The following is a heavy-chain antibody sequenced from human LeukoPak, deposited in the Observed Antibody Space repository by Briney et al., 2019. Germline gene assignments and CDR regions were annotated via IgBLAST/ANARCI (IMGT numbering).Heavy chain of an antibody. D-gene: IGHD6-13*01. V-gene: IGHV4-34*01. J-gene: IGHJ4*02. Sequence: SETLSLTCAVYGGSFSGYYWSWIRQPPGKGLEWIGEINHSGSTNYNPSLKSRVTISVDTSKNQFSLKLSSVTSADTAVYYCAKVLGIYGSPGYAWYFDYWGQGTLVTVSS. CDR2: INHSGST. CDR1: GGSFSGYY. CDR3: AKVLGIYGSPGYAWYFDY.